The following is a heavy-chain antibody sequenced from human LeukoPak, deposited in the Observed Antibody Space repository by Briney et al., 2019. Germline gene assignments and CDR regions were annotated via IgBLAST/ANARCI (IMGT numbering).Heavy chain of an antibody. V-gene: IGHV5-51*01. CDR3: ARQEYCSGGSCYTWFDP. J-gene: IGHJ5*02. CDR2: IYPGDSDT. Sequence: VESLKISCKGSGYNFTSYWIGWVRQLPGKGLEWMGIIYPGDSDTRYSPSFQGQVTISADKSISTAYLQWSSLKASDTAMYYCARQEYCSGGSCYTWFDPWGQGTLVIVSS. D-gene: IGHD2-15*01. CDR1: GYNFTSYW.